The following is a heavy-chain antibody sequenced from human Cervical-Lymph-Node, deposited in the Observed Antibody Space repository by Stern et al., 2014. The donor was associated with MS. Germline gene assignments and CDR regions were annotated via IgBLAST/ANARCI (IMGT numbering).Heavy chain of an antibody. CDR3: ARGMTTVVKDAFDI. D-gene: IGHD4-17*01. Sequence: EVQLVESGGGLVQPGGSLRLSCAASGFTFSSCWMHWVRQAPGKGLGWVSRINSDGSSTSYADSVKGRFTISRDNAKNTLYLQMNSLRAEDTAVYYCARGMTTVVKDAFDIWGQGTMVTVSS. CDR2: INSDGSST. J-gene: IGHJ3*02. V-gene: IGHV3-74*02. CDR1: GFTFSSCW.